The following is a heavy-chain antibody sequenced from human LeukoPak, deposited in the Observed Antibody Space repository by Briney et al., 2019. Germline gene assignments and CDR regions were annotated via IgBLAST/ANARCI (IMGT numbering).Heavy chain of an antibody. V-gene: IGHV1-46*01. J-gene: IGHJ3*02. CDR3: ARERRVVVTATNQPNDAFDI. D-gene: IGHD2-21*02. CDR2: INPTGGST. CDR1: GYTFTSYY. Sequence: ASVKVSCKASGYTFTSYYMHWVRQAPGEGLEWMGIINPTGGSTSYAQKFQGRVTMTRDTSTSTVYMELSSLRSDDTAVYYCARERRVVVTATNQPNDAFDIWGQGTMVTVSS.